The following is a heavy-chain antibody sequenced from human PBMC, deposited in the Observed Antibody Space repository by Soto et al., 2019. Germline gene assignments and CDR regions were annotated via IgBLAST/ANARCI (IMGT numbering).Heavy chain of an antibody. CDR3: ARIGYSAYGPLDY. V-gene: IGHV4-31*03. CDR1: GGSIISGGYY. D-gene: IGHD5-12*01. J-gene: IGHJ4*02. CDR2: IYYSGST. Sequence: QVQLQESGPGLVKPSQTLSLTCTVSGGSIISGGYYWSWIRQHPGKGLEWIGYIYYSGSTSYNPSLKSRVTISVDTSMNQFSLKLTSVIAADTAVYYCARIGYSAYGPLDYWGQGTLVTVSS.